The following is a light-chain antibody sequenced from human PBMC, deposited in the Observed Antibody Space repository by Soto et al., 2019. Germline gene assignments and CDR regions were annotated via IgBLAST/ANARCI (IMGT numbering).Light chain of an antibody. CDR2: GAS. CDR3: QHYGTTPWT. CDR1: QSVCNRC. Sequence: ETVLTQSPGTLSLSPGERVTLSCRASQSVCNRCLAWYQQKPGQSPRLLIYGASTRATGIPDRFIGSGSGTDFTLTISRLEPEDFAVYYCQHYGTTPWTFGQGTKVGIK. V-gene: IGKV3-20*01. J-gene: IGKJ1*01.